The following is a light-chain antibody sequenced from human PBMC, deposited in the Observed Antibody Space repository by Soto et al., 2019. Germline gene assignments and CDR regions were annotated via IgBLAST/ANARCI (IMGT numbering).Light chain of an antibody. CDR1: SSDAGGYNY. J-gene: IGLJ2*01. V-gene: IGLV2-14*01. Sequence: QSALTQPASVSGSPGQSITISCTGTSSDAGGYNYVSWYQQHPGQAPKLMIYDVSNRPSGVSNRFSGSKSGNTASLTISGLQAEDEADYYCSSYTSRSTLNVVFGGGTQLTVL. CDR2: DVS. CDR3: SSYTSRSTLNVV.